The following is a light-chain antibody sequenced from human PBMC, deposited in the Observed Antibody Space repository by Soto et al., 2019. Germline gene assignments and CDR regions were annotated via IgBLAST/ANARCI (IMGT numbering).Light chain of an antibody. Sequence: EVVLTQSPATLSLSPGERATLSCRASQSVGNCLAWYQQKPGQAPRLLIFDASVRIDGIPARFSGSGSETDFTLTISSLEPEDFAVYYCQQCSNWPPITFGQGTRLEIK. J-gene: IGKJ5*01. CDR3: QQCSNWPPIT. CDR2: DAS. CDR1: QSVGNC. V-gene: IGKV3-11*01.